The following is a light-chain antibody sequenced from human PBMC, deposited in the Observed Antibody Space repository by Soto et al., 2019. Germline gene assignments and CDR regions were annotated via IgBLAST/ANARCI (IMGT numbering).Light chain of an antibody. CDR1: QTISNF. CDR3: QQSYGAPLT. Sequence: DIEMTQSPSSLSASIGDRVTITCRASQTISNFLNWYQQKPGKAPSLLIYSASSLQSGVPSRFSGSGSGTDFTLTINSLRPEDFATYYCQQSYGAPLTFGGGTKVDIK. CDR2: SAS. V-gene: IGKV1-39*01. J-gene: IGKJ4*01.